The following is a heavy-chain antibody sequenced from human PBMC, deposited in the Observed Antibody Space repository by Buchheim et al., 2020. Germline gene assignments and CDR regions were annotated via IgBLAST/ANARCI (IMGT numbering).Heavy chain of an antibody. CDR1: GGSVSSGSYY. CDR3: ARVYLNLHFDY. J-gene: IGHJ4*02. CDR2: IYYSGST. D-gene: IGHD2-2*02. V-gene: IGHV4-61*01. Sequence: QVQLQESGPGLVKPSETLSLTCTVSGGSVSSGSYYWSWIRQPPGKGLEWIGYIYYSGSTNYNPSLKSRVTISVDTSKNQFSLKLSSVTAADTAVYYCARVYLNLHFDYWGQGTL.